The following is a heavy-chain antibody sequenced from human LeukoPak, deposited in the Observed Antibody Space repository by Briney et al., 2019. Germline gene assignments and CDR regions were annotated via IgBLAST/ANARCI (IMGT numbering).Heavy chain of an antibody. V-gene: IGHV3-30*04. CDR3: ARGGRYYDFWSGYSLYYYYMDV. D-gene: IGHD3-3*01. CDR2: ITYDGSNK. Sequence: PGGSLRLSCAAPGFTLSNYAMHWVRQAPGKGLEWVAIITYDGSNKDYADVVKGRFTISRDNSKNTLYLQMNSLRAEDTAVYYCARGGRYYDFWSGYSLYYYYMDVWGKGTTVTVSS. CDR1: GFTLSNYA. J-gene: IGHJ6*03.